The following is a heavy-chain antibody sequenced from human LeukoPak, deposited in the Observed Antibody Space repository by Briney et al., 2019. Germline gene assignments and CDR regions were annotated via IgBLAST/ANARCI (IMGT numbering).Heavy chain of an antibody. CDR2: ISSSSSTI. CDR1: GFTFSSYS. J-gene: IGHJ5*02. CDR3: ARDGSGSALSS. Sequence: GGSLRLSCAASGFTFSSYSMNWVRQAPGKGLEWVSYISSSSSTIYYADSVKGRFTISRDNAKNSLYLQMNSLRAEDTAVYYCARDGSGSALSSWGQGTLVTVSS. V-gene: IGHV3-48*01. D-gene: IGHD3-10*01.